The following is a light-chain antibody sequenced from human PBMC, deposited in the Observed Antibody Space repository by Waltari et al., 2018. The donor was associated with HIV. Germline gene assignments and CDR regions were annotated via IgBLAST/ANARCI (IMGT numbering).Light chain of an antibody. CDR3: QHCVDASNT. V-gene: IGKV3-20*01. CDR2: GAS. CDR1: QIIGNAY. Sequence: ELVLTQSPGTLSLSPGERATLSCRASQIIGNAYLAWYQQKPGQAPRLLISGASSRANGVPIRFSGSESETDFTLTISRLGPEDFAVYYCQHCVDASNTFGQGTKLEV. J-gene: IGKJ2*01.